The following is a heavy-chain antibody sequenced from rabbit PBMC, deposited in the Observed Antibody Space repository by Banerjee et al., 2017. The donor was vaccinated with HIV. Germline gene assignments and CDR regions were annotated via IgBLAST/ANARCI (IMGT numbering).Heavy chain of an antibody. CDR1: GFDFSSTYW. D-gene: IGHD1-1*01. CDR3: ARKYPNNSGYWL. CDR2: IYGVGGSSGST. V-gene: IGHV1S40*01. J-gene: IGHJ3*01. Sequence: QSLEESGGDLVKPGASLTLSCKASGFDFSSTYWMSWVRQAPGKGLEWIGIIYGVGGSSGSTWYASWAKGRFTISKTSSTTVTLQMTSLTAADTATYFCARKYPNNSGYWLWGQGTLVTVS.